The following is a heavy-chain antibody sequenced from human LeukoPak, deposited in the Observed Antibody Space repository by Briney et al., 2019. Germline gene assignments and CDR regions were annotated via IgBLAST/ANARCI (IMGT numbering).Heavy chain of an antibody. CDR2: INPNSGGT. CDR1: GYTFTGYY. D-gene: IGHD3-16*01. V-gene: IGHV1-2*06. CDR3: AGGVLHGGGNWFDP. J-gene: IGHJ5*02. Sequence: ASVKVSCKTSGYTFTGYYMHWLRQAPGQGLEWMGRINPNSGGTYYAQKFRSRVTMTRDTSISTAYMELASLISDDTAVYYCAGGVLHGGGNWFDPWGRGTLVTVSS.